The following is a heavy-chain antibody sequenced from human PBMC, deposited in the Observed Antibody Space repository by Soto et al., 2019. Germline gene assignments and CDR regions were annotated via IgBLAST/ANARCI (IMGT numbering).Heavy chain of an antibody. D-gene: IGHD3-22*01. Sequence: TLSLTCTVSGGSISSYYWSWIRQPAGKGLEWIGRIYTSGSTNYNPSLKSRVTMSVDTSKNQFSLKLSSVTAADTAVYYCARSVHDCHSSGLSWFETLDQEALLTASS. CDR3: ARSVHDCHSSGLSWFET. J-gene: IGHJ5*02. V-gene: IGHV4-4*07. CDR2: IYTSGST. CDR1: GGSISSYY.